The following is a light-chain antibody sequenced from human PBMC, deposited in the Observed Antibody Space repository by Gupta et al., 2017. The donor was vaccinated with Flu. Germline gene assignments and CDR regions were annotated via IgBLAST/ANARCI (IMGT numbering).Light chain of an antibody. CDR2: DAS. Sequence: EVVMTQSPLILSVSPGEGVTLSCRASQSIGVDLAWYQQKHGQPPRPLIYDASCRASGVPIRFSAGGSETEFTLTINSLQPEDFAVYFCQQFNNWPFTFGQGTRLDIK. CDR3: QQFNNWPFT. CDR1: QSIGVD. V-gene: IGKV3-15*01. J-gene: IGKJ5*01.